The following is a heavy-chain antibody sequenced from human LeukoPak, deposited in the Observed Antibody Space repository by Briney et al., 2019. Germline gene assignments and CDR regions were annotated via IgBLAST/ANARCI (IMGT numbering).Heavy chain of an antibody. CDR1: GFTVSDNH. CDR3: VGSGGLSQY. J-gene: IGHJ4*02. D-gene: IGHD2-15*01. V-gene: IGHV3-66*01. CDR2: IYGGGST. Sequence: GGSLTLSCAASGFTVSDNHMTWVRQAPGGGLECLSIIYGGGSTTYADSVKGRFTVSRDNSKNVVYLEMNGLGAEDTAVYYCVGSGGLSQYWGQGTLVTVS.